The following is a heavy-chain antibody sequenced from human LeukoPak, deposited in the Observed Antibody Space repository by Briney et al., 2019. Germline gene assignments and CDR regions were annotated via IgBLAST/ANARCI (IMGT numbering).Heavy chain of an antibody. D-gene: IGHD3-22*01. Sequence: SETLSLTCTVSGGSISSYYWSWIRQPPGKGLEWIGYIYHSGSTNYNPSLKSRVAISVDTSKNQFPLKLSSVTAADTAVYYCASYSSGYAFDIWGQGTMVTVSS. CDR2: IYHSGST. CDR3: ASYSSGYAFDI. J-gene: IGHJ3*02. V-gene: IGHV4-59*01. CDR1: GGSISSYY.